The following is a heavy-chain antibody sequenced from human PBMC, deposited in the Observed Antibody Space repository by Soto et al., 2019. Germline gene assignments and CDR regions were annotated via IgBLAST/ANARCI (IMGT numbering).Heavy chain of an antibody. CDR1: GGSISSGGYS. J-gene: IGHJ4*02. CDR2: IYHSGST. Sequence: SETLSLTCAASGGSISSGGYSWSWIRQPPGKGLEWIGYIYHSGSTYYNPSLKSRVTISVDRSKNQFSLKLSSVTAADTAVYYCARAGGDLYYFDYWGQGTLVTVSS. D-gene: IGHD2-21*02. CDR3: ARAGGDLYYFDY. V-gene: IGHV4-30-2*01.